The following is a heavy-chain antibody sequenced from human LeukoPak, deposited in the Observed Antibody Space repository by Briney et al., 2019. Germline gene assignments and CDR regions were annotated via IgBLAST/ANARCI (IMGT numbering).Heavy chain of an antibody. Sequence: NPSETLSLTCTVSGGSIGSSNYYWGWIRQPPGKGLEWIGNIYYSGSTYYNPSLKSRVTISVDTSKNQFSLKLSSVTAADTAVYYCARDLPDLTYSYDSSGLDYWGQGTLFTVSS. CDR1: GGSIGSSNYY. CDR2: IYYSGST. V-gene: IGHV4-39*02. J-gene: IGHJ4*02. D-gene: IGHD3-22*01. CDR3: ARDLPDLTYSYDSSGLDY.